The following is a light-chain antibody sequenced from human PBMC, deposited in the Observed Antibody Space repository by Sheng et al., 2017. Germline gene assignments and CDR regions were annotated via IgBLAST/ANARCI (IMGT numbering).Light chain of an antibody. CDR3: QQFADSRWT. J-gene: IGKJ1*01. Sequence: VLTQSPDTLSLSPGERATLSCRASQTFSSSTLAWYQQKPGQAPRLLIHGASSRATGVPDRFSGEGSGTDFTLTISMLEPEDFAVYYCQQFADSRWTFGQGTRVEIK. CDR1: QTFSSST. V-gene: IGKV3-20*01. CDR2: GAS.